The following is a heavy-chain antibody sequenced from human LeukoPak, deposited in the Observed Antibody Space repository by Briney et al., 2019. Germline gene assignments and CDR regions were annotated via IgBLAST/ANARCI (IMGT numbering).Heavy chain of an antibody. J-gene: IGHJ4*02. CDR1: GGSISRSSYY. Sequence: PSETLSLTCTVSGGSISRSSYYWGWIRQPPGKGLEWIGSIYYSASTSHNPSLKSRVTISVDTSKNQFSLKLSSVTAADTAVYYCASGTGCSSTSCYYLADYWGQGTLVTVSS. CDR2: IYYSAST. V-gene: IGHV4-39*01. D-gene: IGHD2-2*01. CDR3: ASGTGCSSTSCYYLADY.